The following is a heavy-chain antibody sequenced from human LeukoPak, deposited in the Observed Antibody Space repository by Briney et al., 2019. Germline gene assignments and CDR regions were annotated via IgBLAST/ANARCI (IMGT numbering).Heavy chain of an antibody. D-gene: IGHD1-26*01. J-gene: IGHJ3*02. Sequence: GGSLRLSCAASGFTFSNYWMHWVRQAPGKGLVWLSHINSDGSSTTYADSVKGRFTTSRDNGRNSLYLQMNSLRDEDTAVYYCARDGGGISGNYHYAFDIWGQGTMVTVSS. V-gene: IGHV3-74*01. CDR1: GFTFSNYW. CDR3: ARDGGGISGNYHYAFDI. CDR2: INSDGSST.